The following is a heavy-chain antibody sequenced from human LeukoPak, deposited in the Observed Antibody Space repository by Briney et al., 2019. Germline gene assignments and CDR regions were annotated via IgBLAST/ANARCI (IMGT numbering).Heavy chain of an antibody. CDR2: ISGDGGST. CDR3: AKAPEYPRAAYYYYYGMDV. CDR1: GFTFDDYA. V-gene: IGHV3-43*02. Sequence: PGGSLRLSCAASGFTFDDYAMHWVRQAPGKGLEWVSLISGDGGSTYYADSVKGRFTISRDNSKNSPYLQMNSLSTEDTALYYCAKAPEYPRAAYYYYYGMDVWGQGTTVTVSS. J-gene: IGHJ6*02. D-gene: IGHD2-15*01.